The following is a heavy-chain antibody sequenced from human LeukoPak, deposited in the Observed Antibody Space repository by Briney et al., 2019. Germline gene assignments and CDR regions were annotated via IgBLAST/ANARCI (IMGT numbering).Heavy chain of an antibody. D-gene: IGHD2-8*01. V-gene: IGHV3-11*05. CDR2: ISSNSKYT. Sequence: PGGSLRLSCAASGFMFSDYFMSWIRQAPGNELEGISYISSNSKYTKYADSVKGRFTISRDNAKKSLYLQMNSLRAEDTAVYYCARDNGNKYYFDYWGQGTLVTVSS. CDR3: ARDNGNKYYFDY. CDR1: GFMFSDYF. J-gene: IGHJ4*02.